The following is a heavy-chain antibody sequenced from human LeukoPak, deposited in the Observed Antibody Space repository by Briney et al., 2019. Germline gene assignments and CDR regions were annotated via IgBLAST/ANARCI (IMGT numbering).Heavy chain of an antibody. CDR2: ISGSGGTT. V-gene: IGHV3-23*01. D-gene: IGHD4-17*01. J-gene: IGHJ4*02. CDR1: GFSFSSYA. Sequence: PGGSLRLSCAASGFSFSSYAMNWVRQAPGKGLEWVSGISGSGGTTYYADSVKGRFTISRDNSKNTLSLQMNSLRAEDTAVYYRAKGATTVTTIYLFDYWGQGTLVTV. CDR3: AKGATTVTTIYLFDY.